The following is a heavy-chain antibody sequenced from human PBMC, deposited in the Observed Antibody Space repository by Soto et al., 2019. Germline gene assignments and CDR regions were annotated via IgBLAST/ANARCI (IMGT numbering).Heavy chain of an antibody. Sequence: ASVKVSCKXSGYTFTSYAMHWVRQAPGQRLEWMGWINAGNGNTKYSQKFQGRAIITRDTSASTVYMQLSNLRSEDTAVYYCARAWYQLVSTWFDPWGQGTQVTVSS. CDR1: GYTFTSYA. D-gene: IGHD2-2*01. CDR2: INAGNGNT. CDR3: ARAWYQLVSTWFDP. J-gene: IGHJ5*02. V-gene: IGHV1-3*01.